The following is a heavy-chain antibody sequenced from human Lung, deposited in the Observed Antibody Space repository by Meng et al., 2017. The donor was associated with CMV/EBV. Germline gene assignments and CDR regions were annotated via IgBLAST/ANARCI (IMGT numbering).Heavy chain of an antibody. CDR3: ASGAGDY. CDR1: GYSFTSYW. J-gene: IGHJ4*02. CDR2: IHPSDSET. D-gene: IGHD1-26*01. V-gene: IGHV5-51*01. Sequence: GGSLRLSCKGSGYSFTSYWIGWVRQMPGKGLEWMGVIHPSDSETTYSPSFEGQVTISADKSISTVYLHWSYLKASDTGMYYCASGAGDYWGQGTLVTVSS.